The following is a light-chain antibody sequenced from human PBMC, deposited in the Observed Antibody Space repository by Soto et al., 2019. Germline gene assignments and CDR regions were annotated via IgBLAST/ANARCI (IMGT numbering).Light chain of an antibody. Sequence: QSALTQPASVSASPGQSITISCTGTSSDVGGYNYVSWYQQHPGKAPKLLIYEVANRPSGVSNRFSASKSGNTASLTISGLQAEDEADYYCASYTSRNTYFFGTGTKVTVL. V-gene: IGLV2-14*01. CDR3: ASYTSRNTYF. CDR1: SSDVGGYNY. CDR2: EVA. J-gene: IGLJ1*01.